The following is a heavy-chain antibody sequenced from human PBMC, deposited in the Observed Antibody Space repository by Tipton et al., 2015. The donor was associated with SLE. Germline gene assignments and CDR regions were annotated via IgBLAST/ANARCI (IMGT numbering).Heavy chain of an antibody. Sequence: TLSLTCTVSGGSISSYYWSWIRQPPGKGLEWIGYIYYSGSTNYNPSLKSRVTISVDTSKNQFSLKLSSVTAADTAVYYCARGRSSSWFSLDYWGQGTLVTVSS. CDR1: GGSISSYY. D-gene: IGHD6-13*01. CDR2: IYYSGST. V-gene: IGHV4-59*12. CDR3: ARGRSSSWFSLDY. J-gene: IGHJ4*02.